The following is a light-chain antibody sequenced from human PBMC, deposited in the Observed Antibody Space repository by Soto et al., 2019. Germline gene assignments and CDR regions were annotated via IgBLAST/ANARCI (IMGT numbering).Light chain of an antibody. Sequence: DVQLTQSPSFLSASVGDRVTITCRASQGISNYLAWYQQKPGRAPKLLVYAASTLQSGVTSRFSGSGSGPEFTLTISSLQAEDSATYYCQQLSTYPHTFGQGTKREIK. CDR3: QQLSTYPHT. V-gene: IGKV1-9*01. CDR2: AAS. CDR1: QGISNY. J-gene: IGKJ2*01.